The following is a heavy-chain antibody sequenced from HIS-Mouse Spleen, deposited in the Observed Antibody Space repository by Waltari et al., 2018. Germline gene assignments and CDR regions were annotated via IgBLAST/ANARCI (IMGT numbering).Heavy chain of an antibody. D-gene: IGHD6-13*01. J-gene: IGHJ2*01. V-gene: IGHV4-39*07. CDR3: AREIPYSSSWYDWYFDL. CDR2: IYYSGST. CDR1: GGSLSSSSYY. Sequence: QLQLQESGPGLVKPSETLSLTCTVSGGSLSSSSYYGGWLRQPPGKGLEWIGSIYYSGSTYYNPSLKSRVTISVDTSKNQFSLKLSSVTAADTAVYYCAREIPYSSSWYDWYFDLWGRGTLVTVSS.